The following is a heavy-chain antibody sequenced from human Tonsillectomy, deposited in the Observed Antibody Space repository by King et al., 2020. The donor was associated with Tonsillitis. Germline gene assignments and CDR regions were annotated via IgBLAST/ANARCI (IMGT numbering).Heavy chain of an antibody. V-gene: IGHV1-3*01. D-gene: IGHD3-9*01. CDR2: INAGSGNT. Sequence: QLVQSGAEVKKPGASVKVSCKASGHTFTSYAMHWVRQAPGQRLEWMGWINAGSGNTKYSQKFQGRVTITRDTSASTAYMELSSLRSEDTAVYYCARGANLANYDILTGYYKYWFDPWGQGTLVTVSS. CDR3: ARGANLANYDILTGYYKYWFDP. J-gene: IGHJ5*02. CDR1: GHTFTSYA.